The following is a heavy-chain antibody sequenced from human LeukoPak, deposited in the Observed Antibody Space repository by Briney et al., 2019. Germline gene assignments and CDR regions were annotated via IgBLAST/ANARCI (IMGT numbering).Heavy chain of an antibody. J-gene: IGHJ6*03. CDR3: ARERRYGDYQPRYYYYMDV. D-gene: IGHD4-17*01. V-gene: IGHV4-4*07. CDR2: IYTSGST. CDR1: GGSISSYY. Sequence: SETLSLTCTVSGGSISSYYWSWIRQPAGKGLEWIGRIYTSGSTNYNPSLKSRVTMSVDTSKSQFSLKLSSVTAADTAVYYCARERRYGDYQPRYYYYMDVWGKGTTVTISS.